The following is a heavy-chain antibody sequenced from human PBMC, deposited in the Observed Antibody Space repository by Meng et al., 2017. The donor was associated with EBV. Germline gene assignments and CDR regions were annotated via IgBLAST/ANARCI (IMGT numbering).Heavy chain of an antibody. CDR1: GYTFTSYG. D-gene: IGHD3-22*01. CDR3: ARDGRLYDTPSPFDY. J-gene: IGHJ4*02. CDR2: ISAYNGNT. Sequence: QVQLVQSGGGVKKPGASVKVSCKASGYTFTSYGISWVRQAPGQGLEWMGWISAYNGNTNYAQKLQGRVTMTTDTSTSTAYMELRSLRSDDTAVYYCARDGRLYDTPSPFDYWGQGTLVTVSS. V-gene: IGHV1-18*01.